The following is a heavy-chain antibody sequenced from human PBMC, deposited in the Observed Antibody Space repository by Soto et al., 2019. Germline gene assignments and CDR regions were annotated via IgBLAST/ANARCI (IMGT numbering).Heavy chain of an antibody. Sequence: QLQLQESGPGLVKPSETLSLTCTVSGGSISNSNYYWGWIRQTPGKGLEWIGSIYYSGSTYFNPSLKSRTTISVDTSRTQFSLKLTSVTAADTAVYSCASADMVTIPRGFDIWGQGTMVTVSS. CDR2: IYYSGST. CDR3: ASADMVTIPRGFDI. CDR1: GGSISNSNYY. J-gene: IGHJ3*02. V-gene: IGHV4-39*01. D-gene: IGHD5-12*01.